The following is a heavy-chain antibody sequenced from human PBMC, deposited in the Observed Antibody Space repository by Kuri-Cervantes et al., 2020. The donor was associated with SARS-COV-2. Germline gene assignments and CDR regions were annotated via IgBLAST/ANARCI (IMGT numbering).Heavy chain of an antibody. D-gene: IGHD3-3*01. CDR2: IYYSGST. Sequence: SETLSLTCTVSGGSISSHYWSWIRQPPGKGLEWIGYIYYSGSTNYNPSLKSRVTISVDTSKNQFSLKLSSVTAADTAVYYCARLGDYDFWSGFDYWAREPWSPSPQ. V-gene: IGHV4-59*11. CDR3: ARLGDYDFWSGFDY. J-gene: IGHJ4*02. CDR1: GGSISSHY.